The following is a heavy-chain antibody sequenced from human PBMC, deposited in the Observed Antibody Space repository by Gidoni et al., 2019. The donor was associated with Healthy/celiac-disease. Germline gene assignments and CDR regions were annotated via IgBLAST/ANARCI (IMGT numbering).Heavy chain of an antibody. CDR3: ANTVPGPYYFDY. CDR2: IYYSGST. Sequence: GYIYYSGSTNYNPSLKSRVTISVDTSKNQFSLKLSSVTAADTAVYYCANTVPGPYYFDYWGQGTLVTVSS. J-gene: IGHJ4*02. V-gene: IGHV4-59*08.